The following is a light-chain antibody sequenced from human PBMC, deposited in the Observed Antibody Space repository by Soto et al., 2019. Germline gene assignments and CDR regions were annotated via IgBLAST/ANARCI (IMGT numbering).Light chain of an antibody. Sequence: QSALAQPPSASGSPGQSVTISCTGTSSDVGGYNYVSWYQQHPGKAPRLMIYGVSNRPSGVSSRFSGSKSGNMASLTISGLLAEDEADYYCSSYTSSSTYVFGTGTKVTVL. V-gene: IGLV2-14*01. J-gene: IGLJ1*01. CDR1: SSDVGGYNY. CDR2: GVS. CDR3: SSYTSSSTYV.